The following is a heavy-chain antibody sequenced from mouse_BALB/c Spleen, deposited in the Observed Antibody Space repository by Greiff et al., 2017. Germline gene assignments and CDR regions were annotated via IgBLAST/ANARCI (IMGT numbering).Heavy chain of an antibody. CDR3: ARWREYGNSYYFDY. D-gene: IGHD2-10*02. J-gene: IGHJ2*01. V-gene: IGHV1-14*01. CDR1: GYTFTSYV. CDR2: INPYNDGT. Sequence: VQLKESGPELVKPGASVKMSCKASGYTFTSYVMHWVKQKPGQGLEWIGYINPYNDGTKYNEKFKGKATLTSDKSSSTAYMELSSLTSEDSAVYYCARWREYGNSYYFDYWGQGTTLTVSS.